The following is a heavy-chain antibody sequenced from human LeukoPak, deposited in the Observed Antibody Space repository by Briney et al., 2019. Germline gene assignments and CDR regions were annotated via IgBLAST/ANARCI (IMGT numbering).Heavy chain of an antibody. Sequence: GASVKVSCKASGYTFTGYYMHWVRHAPGQGLEWMAWINPNSGGTNYAQKFQGRVTMTRDTSISTAYMELSRLRSDDTAVYYCAREGGGDTAMVDAFDIWGQGTMVTVSS. J-gene: IGHJ3*02. CDR3: AREGGGDTAMVDAFDI. V-gene: IGHV1-2*02. D-gene: IGHD5-18*01. CDR2: INPNSGGT. CDR1: GYTFTGYY.